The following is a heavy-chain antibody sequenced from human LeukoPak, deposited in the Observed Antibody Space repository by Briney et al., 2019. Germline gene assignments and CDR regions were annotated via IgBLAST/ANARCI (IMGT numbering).Heavy chain of an antibody. D-gene: IGHD3-10*01. Sequence: ASVKVSCKASGYTFTSYDINWVRQATGQGLEWMGWMNPNSGNTGYAQKFQGRVTMTRNTSISTAYMELSSLRSEDTAVYYCARGRIIKYGSDYYFDYWGQGTLVTVSS. V-gene: IGHV1-8*01. CDR2: MNPNSGNT. CDR3: ARGRIIKYGSDYYFDY. J-gene: IGHJ4*02. CDR1: GYTFTSYD.